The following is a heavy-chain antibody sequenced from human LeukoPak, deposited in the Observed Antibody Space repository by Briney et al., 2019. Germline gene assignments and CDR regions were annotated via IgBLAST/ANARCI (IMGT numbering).Heavy chain of an antibody. CDR2: IYYSGST. J-gene: IGHJ4*02. Sequence: ESSETLSLTCTVSGGSISSYYWSWIRQPPGKGLEWIGYIYYSGSTNYNPSLKSRVTISVDTSKNQFSLKLSSVTAADTAVYYCARDSPQGENHFDYWGQGTLVTVSS. CDR3: ARDSPQGENHFDY. D-gene: IGHD2-21*01. CDR1: GGSISSYY. V-gene: IGHV4-59*01.